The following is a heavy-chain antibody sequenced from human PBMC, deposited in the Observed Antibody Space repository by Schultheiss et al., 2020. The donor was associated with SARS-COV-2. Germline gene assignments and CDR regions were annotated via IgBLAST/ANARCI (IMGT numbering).Heavy chain of an antibody. CDR3: ARDAVDYYGSGERPYYYYYYGMDV. J-gene: IGHJ6*02. D-gene: IGHD3-10*01. CDR1: GFPFSSYG. Sequence: GGSLRLSCAASGFPFSSYGMHWVRQAPGKGLEWVAVIWYDGSNKYYADSVKGRFTISRDNSKNTLYLQMNSLRAEDTAVYYCARDAVDYYGSGERPYYYYYYGMDVWGQGTTVTVSS. V-gene: IGHV3-33*08. CDR2: IWYDGSNK.